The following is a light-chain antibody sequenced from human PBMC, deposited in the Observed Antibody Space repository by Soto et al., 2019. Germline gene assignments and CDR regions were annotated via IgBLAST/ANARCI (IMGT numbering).Light chain of an antibody. V-gene: IGKV4-1*01. Sequence: DIVMTLSPDSLAVSLGERATINCKSSQSVLYSSNNKNYLGWYQQKVGQPPKLLIYWASTRESGVPDRFSGSGSGTDFTLTISSLQDEDVAVYYCQQYYSKPLTFGGGTKVEIK. J-gene: IGKJ4*01. CDR2: WAS. CDR3: QQYYSKPLT. CDR1: QSVLYSSNNKNY.